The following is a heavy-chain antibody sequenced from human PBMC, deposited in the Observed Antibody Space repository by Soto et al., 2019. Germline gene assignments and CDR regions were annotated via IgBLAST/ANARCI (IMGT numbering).Heavy chain of an antibody. Sequence: SETLSLTCTVSGGSISSSSYYWGWIRQPPGKGLEWIGSIYYSGSTYYNPSLKSRVTISVDTSKNQFSLKLSSVTAADTAVYYCARRISITIFGRYYFDYWGQGTLVTVSS. CDR1: GGSISSSSYY. J-gene: IGHJ4*02. V-gene: IGHV4-39*01. CDR3: ARRISITIFGRYYFDY. CDR2: IYYSGST. D-gene: IGHD3-3*01.